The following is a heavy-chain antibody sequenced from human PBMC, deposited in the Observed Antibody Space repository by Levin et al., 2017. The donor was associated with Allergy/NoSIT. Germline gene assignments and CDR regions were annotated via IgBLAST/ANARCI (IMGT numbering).Heavy chain of an antibody. CDR1: GFTFSNYA. V-gene: IGHV3-23*01. D-gene: IGHD3-9*01. Sequence: PGGSLRLSCAASGFTFSNYAMSWVRQAPGKGLEWVSGISGSGGSTYYADSVKGRFTVSRDNSKNTLYLQMNSLRAEDTAVYYGAKGRLRYFDWLLSYWGQGTLVTVSS. CDR3: AKGRLRYFDWLLSY. J-gene: IGHJ4*02. CDR2: ISGSGGST.